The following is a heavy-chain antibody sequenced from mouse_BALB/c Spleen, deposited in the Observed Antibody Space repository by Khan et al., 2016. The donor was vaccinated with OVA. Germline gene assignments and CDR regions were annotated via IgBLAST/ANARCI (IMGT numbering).Heavy chain of an antibody. D-gene: IGHD2-14*01. CDR3: ARNSYMYDFTY. J-gene: IGHJ3*01. Sequence: QVQLKQSGPGLVQPSQSLSITCTVSGFSLNTYGIHWIRQSQGKGLEWLGVIRSGGSTDYNGAFISRLNIPKDTSNSQVFFKMNSLQTADTAIYYCARNSYMYDFTYWGQGTLVTVSA. CDR1: GFSLNTYG. V-gene: IGHV2-2*01. CDR2: IRSGGST.